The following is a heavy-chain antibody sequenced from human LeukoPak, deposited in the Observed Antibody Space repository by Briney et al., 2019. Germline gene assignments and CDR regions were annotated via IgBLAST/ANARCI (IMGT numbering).Heavy chain of an antibody. V-gene: IGHV3-23*01. Sequence: GGSLRLSCAASGFTFSNHGINWVRQAPGKGLEWVSGISPSGDITYYTDSVQGRFTISRDNSKNTLYLQMNSLRAEDTAVYYCAKPARTDYADYWGQGTLVTVSS. D-gene: IGHD1-14*01. J-gene: IGHJ4*02. CDR3: AKPARTDYADY. CDR1: GFTFSNHG. CDR2: ISPSGDIT.